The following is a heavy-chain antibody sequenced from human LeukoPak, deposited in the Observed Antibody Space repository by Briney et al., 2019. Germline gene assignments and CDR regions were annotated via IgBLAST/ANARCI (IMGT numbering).Heavy chain of an antibody. V-gene: IGHV3-74*01. D-gene: IGHD3-10*01. CDR1: GFFFINNF. Sequence: GGALEPSVLGSGFFFINNFIYWVRQAPGKGVVWVSRIKNAGIDTIYADSVKGRFTVSRDNAKNTVYLQMSSLRAEDTAVYYCARGGYGHNMDVWGEGTTVTVSS. CDR3: ARGGYGHNMDV. CDR2: IKNAGIDT. J-gene: IGHJ6*03.